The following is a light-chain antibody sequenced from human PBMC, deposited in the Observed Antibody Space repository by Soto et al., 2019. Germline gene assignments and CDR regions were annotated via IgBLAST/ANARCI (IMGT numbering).Light chain of an antibody. Sequence: DIQMTQSPSTLSASVGDRVTITCRASQNIRTWLAWYQQKPGKAPKLLIYKASNLESGVHSRFSASVSGTEFTLTISSLQPDDFGTYYCQPYHVYSKFGQAPRVDVK. CDR1: QNIRTW. CDR2: KAS. J-gene: IGKJ1*01. CDR3: QPYHVYSK. V-gene: IGKV1-5*03.